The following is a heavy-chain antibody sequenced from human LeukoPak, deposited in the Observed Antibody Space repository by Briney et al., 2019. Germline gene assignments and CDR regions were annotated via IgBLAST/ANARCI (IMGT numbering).Heavy chain of an antibody. J-gene: IGHJ4*02. V-gene: IGHV4-59*01. CDR1: GGSISSYY. D-gene: IGHD5-18*01. Sequence: SETLSLICTVSGGSISSYYWSWIRQPPGKGLEWIGYIYYSGSTNYNPSLKSRVTISVDTSKNQFSLKLSSVTAADTAVYYCARGGEYCYGYHPDYWGQGTLVTVSS. CDR3: ARGGEYCYGYHPDY. CDR2: IYYSGST.